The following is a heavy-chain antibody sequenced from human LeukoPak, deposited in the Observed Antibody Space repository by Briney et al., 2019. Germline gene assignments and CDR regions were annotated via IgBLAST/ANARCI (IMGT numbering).Heavy chain of an antibody. CDR2: IYYSGTT. CDR1: GGSIRSWNDY. D-gene: IGHD5-18*01. J-gene: IGHJ5*02. CDR3: ARDHGYANWFDP. V-gene: IGHV4-39*07. Sequence: PSETLSLTCTVSGGSIRSWNDYWGWIRQPPGKGLEYIGSIYYSGTTYYKPSLKSRVTISVDTSKNQFYLNLNSVTAAGTAVYYCARDHGYANWFDPWGQGTLVTVSS.